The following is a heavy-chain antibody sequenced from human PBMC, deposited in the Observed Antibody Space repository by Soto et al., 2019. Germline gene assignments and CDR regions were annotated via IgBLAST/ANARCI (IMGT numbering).Heavy chain of an antibody. Sequence: QVQLVQSGAEVKRPGTSVKVSCKATGYTFSDSGISWLRQAPGQGPEWMGWIGAYNGKTNYAQKFQGRVTVTTDPSPNPASMELRSLRFDDPAVYYCGRGYNWTYVFDPWGQGTLVTVSS. CDR1: GYTFSDSG. J-gene: IGHJ5*02. V-gene: IGHV1-18*01. CDR2: IGAYNGKT. CDR3: GRGYNWTYVFDP. D-gene: IGHD1-7*01.